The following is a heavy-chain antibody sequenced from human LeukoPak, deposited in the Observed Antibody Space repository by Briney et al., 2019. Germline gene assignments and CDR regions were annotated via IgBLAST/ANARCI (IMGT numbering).Heavy chain of an antibody. V-gene: IGHV3-7*05. CDR2: INQDGSEK. CDR3: ARDFDC. CDR1: GFSFSSSW. J-gene: IGHJ4*02. Sequence: PGGSLRLFCAVSGFSFSSSWMSWVRQAPGKGLEWVANINQDGSEKNYVDSVKGRFTISRDNAKNSLNLQMNSLRAEDTAVYYCARDFDCWGQGTLVTVSS.